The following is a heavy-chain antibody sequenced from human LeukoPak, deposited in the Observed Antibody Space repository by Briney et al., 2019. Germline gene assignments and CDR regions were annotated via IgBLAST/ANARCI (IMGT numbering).Heavy chain of an antibody. Sequence: SVKVSCKASGGTFSSYAISWVRQAPGQGLEWMGGIIPIFGTANYAQKFQGRVTITTDESTSTAYMELSSLRFEDTAVYYCARGSSSWPLAEYFQHWGQGTLVTVSS. CDR2: IIPIFGTA. CDR3: ARGSSSWPLAEYFQH. V-gene: IGHV1-69*05. D-gene: IGHD6-13*01. J-gene: IGHJ1*01. CDR1: GGTFSSYA.